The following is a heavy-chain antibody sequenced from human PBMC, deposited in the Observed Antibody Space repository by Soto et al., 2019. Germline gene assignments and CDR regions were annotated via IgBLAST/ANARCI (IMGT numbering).Heavy chain of an antibody. J-gene: IGHJ2*01. CDR1: GGTFSSYA. Sequence: QVQLVQSGAEVKKPGSSVKVSCKASGGTFSSYAISWVRQAPGQGLEWMGGIIPIFGTANYAQKFQGRVTITADESTSTAYMALSSLRSEDTAVYYCARDQFQIVVARDWYFDLWGRGTLVTVSS. D-gene: IGHD2-21*01. CDR2: IIPIFGTA. V-gene: IGHV1-69*12. CDR3: ARDQFQIVVARDWYFDL.